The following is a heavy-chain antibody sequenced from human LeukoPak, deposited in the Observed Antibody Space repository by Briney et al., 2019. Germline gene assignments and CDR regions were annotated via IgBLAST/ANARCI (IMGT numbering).Heavy chain of an antibody. V-gene: IGHV4-34*01. D-gene: IGHD2-2*01. CDR1: GGSFSGYY. Sequence: SETLSLTCAVHGGSFSGYYWSWIRQPPGKGLEWIGEINHSGSTNYNPSLKSRVAISVDTSKNQFSLKLSSVTAADTAVYYCARWAETGYCSSTSCYARGSGSPYYYYGMDVWGQGTTVTVSS. CDR3: ARWAETGYCSSTSCYARGSGSPYYYYGMDV. J-gene: IGHJ6*02. CDR2: INHSGST.